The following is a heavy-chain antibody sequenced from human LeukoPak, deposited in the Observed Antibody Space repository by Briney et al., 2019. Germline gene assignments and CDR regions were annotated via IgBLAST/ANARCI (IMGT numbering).Heavy chain of an antibody. Sequence: ASVKVSCKASGYTYTTDGISWVRQAPGQGLEWMGWIDTYSGKTNYAQKFQGRVTMTSDTSTSTAYMELRSLRSDDTAVYYCARDKGIAEADSFDPWGQGTLVTVSS. CDR1: GYTYTTDG. CDR2: IDTYSGKT. CDR3: ARDKGIAEADSFDP. V-gene: IGHV1-18*01. D-gene: IGHD6-13*01. J-gene: IGHJ5*02.